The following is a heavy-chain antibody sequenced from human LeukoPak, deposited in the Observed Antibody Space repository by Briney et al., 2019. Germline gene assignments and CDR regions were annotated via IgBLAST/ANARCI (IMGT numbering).Heavy chain of an antibody. CDR3: AKDAYYYGSGSYFDY. CDR2: ISSSGSTI. J-gene: IGHJ4*02. CDR1: GFTFSSYE. V-gene: IGHV3-48*03. D-gene: IGHD3-10*01. Sequence: PGGSLRLSCAASGFTFSSYEMNWVRQAPGKGLEWVSYISSSGSTIYYADSVKGRFTISRDNSKNTLYLQMNSLRAEDTAVYYCAKDAYYYGSGSYFDYWGQGTLVTVSS.